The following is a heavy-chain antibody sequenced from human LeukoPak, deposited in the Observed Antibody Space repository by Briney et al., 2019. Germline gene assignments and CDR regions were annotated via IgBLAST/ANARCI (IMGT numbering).Heavy chain of an antibody. J-gene: IGHJ5*02. CDR1: GGSISSSSYY. CDR2: IYYSGST. CDR3: ARKSGYCSSTSCYTEWFDP. D-gene: IGHD2-2*02. Sequence: SETLSLTCTVSGGSISSSSYYWGWIRQPPGKGLEWIGSIYYSGSTYYNPSLKSRATISVDTSKNQFSLKLSSVTAADTAVYYCARKSGYCSSTSCYTEWFDPWGQGTLVTVSS. V-gene: IGHV4-39*01.